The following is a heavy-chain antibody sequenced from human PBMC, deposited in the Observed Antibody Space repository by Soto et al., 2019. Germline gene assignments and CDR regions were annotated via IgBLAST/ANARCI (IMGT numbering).Heavy chain of an antibody. CDR2: ISGSGGST. J-gene: IGHJ3*02. D-gene: IGHD3-16*02. V-gene: IGHV3-23*01. Sequence: GGSLRLSCAASGFTFSSYAMSWVRQAPGKGLEWVSAISGSGGSTYYADSVKGRFTISRDNSKNTLYLQMNSLRAEDTAVYYCAKFLPVIMITFGGVIAYDAFDIWGQGTMVTVSS. CDR1: GFTFSSYA. CDR3: AKFLPVIMITFGGVIAYDAFDI.